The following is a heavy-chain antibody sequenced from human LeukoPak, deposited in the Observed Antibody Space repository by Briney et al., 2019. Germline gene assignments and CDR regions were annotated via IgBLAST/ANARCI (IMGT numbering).Heavy chain of an antibody. CDR3: ARDLKFSPYYFDY. CDR2: ISGYNGNT. J-gene: IGHJ4*02. CDR1: GYTFTSHG. V-gene: IGHV1-18*04. D-gene: IGHD3-9*01. Sequence: ASVKVSCKASGYTFTSHGISWVRQAPGQGLEWMGWISGYNGNTNYAQKVQGRVTMTTDTSTSTAYMELRSLRSDDAAIYYCARDLKFSPYYFDYWGQGTLVTVSS.